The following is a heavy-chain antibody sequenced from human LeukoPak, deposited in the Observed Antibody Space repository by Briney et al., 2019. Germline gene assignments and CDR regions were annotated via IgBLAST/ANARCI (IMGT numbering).Heavy chain of an antibody. Sequence: GGSLRLSCAASGFTFSDYYMSWTRRAPGKGLEWVSYISSSGSTIYYADSVKGRFTISRDNAKNSLYLQMNSLRAEDTAVYYCAAFGEVPAATPPGYWGQGTLVTVSS. CDR1: GFTFSDYY. CDR2: ISSSGSTI. V-gene: IGHV3-11*04. CDR3: AAFGEVPAATPPGY. J-gene: IGHJ4*02. D-gene: IGHD2-2*01.